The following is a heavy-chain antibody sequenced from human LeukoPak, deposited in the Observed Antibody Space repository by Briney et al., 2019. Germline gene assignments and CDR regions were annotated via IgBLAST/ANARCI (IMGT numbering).Heavy chain of an antibody. J-gene: IGHJ4*02. D-gene: IGHD3-9*01. CDR2: ISGSGGST. CDR1: GFTFSSYA. V-gene: IGHV3-23*01. CDR3: ARRDYDILTGYRDFDY. Sequence: QPGGSLRLSCAASGFTFSSYAMSWVRQAPGKGLEWVSAISGSGGSTYYADSVKGRFTISRDNAQNSLYLQMNSLRAEDTAIYYCARRDYDILTGYRDFDYWGQGTLVTVSS.